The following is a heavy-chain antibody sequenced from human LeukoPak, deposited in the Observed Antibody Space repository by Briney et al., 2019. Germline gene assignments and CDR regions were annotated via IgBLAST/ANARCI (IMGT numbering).Heavy chain of an antibody. CDR2: INHSGST. D-gene: IGHD3-10*01. V-gene: IGHV4-34*01. Sequence: PSETLSLTCAVYGGSFSTYYWSWIRQPPGKGREWIGEINHSGSTNNNPSLKSRVTISVDMSKNQISLKLTSVTAADTAVYYCARVTMVRGVSLFDPWGQGTLVTVSS. J-gene: IGHJ5*02. CDR3: ARVTMVRGVSLFDP. CDR1: GGSFSTYY.